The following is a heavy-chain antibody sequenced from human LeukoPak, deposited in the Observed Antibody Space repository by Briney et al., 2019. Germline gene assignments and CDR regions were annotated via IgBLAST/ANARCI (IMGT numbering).Heavy chain of an antibody. CDR3: ARVSYYYDSSGYRLYYYGMDV. CDR1: GGSFSGYY. J-gene: IGHJ6*02. D-gene: IGHD3-22*01. CDR2: INHSGST. Sequence: SETLSLTCAVYGGSFSGYYWSWIRQPPGKGLEWIGEINHSGSTNYNPSLKSRVTISVDTSKNQFSLKLSSVTAADTAVYYCARVSYYYDSSGYRLYYYGMDVWGQGTTVTVSS. V-gene: IGHV4-34*01.